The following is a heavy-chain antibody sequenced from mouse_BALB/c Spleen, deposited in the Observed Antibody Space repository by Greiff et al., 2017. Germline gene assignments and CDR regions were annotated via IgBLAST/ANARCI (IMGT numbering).Heavy chain of an antibody. Sequence: DLVKPGASVKLSCKASGYTFTSYWINWIKQRPGQGLEWIGRIAPGSGSTYYNEMFKGKATLTVDTSSSTAYIQLSSLSSEDSAVYVCGTMITMDYWGQGTSVTVSS. CDR1: GYTFTSYW. CDR2: IAPGSGST. CDR3: GTMITMDY. V-gene: IGHV1S41*01. J-gene: IGHJ4*01. D-gene: IGHD2-4*01.